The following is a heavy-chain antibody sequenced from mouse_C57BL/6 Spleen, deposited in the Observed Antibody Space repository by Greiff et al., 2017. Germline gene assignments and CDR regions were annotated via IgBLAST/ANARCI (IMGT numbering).Heavy chain of an antibody. J-gene: IGHJ4*01. Sequence: VQLQQPGAELVKPGASVKMSCKASGYTFTSYWITWVKQRPGQGLEWIGDIYPGSGSTNYNEKFKSKATLTVDTSSSTAYMQLSSLTSEDSAVYYCARSYYDYFCYAKDYWGQGTSVTVSS. CDR3: ARSYYDYFCYAKDY. D-gene: IGHD2-4*01. CDR1: GYTFTSYW. CDR2: IYPGSGST. V-gene: IGHV1-55*01.